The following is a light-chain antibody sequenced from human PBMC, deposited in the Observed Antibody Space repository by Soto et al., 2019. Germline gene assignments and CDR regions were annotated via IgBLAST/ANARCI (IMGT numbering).Light chain of an antibody. CDR2: GAS. V-gene: IGKV3-15*01. J-gene: IGKJ2*01. Sequence: EIVMTQSPAPLSVSPGERVTLSCRASESLSTYLAWYQQKPGQAPRLLIYGASTKATGIPARFSGSGSATDFTLTISSLQSEDFAVYYCQSYNDWPFTFGQGTKVDIK. CDR3: QSYNDWPFT. CDR1: ESLSTY.